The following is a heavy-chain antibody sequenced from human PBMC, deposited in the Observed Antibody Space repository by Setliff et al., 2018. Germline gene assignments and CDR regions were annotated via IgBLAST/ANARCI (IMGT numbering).Heavy chain of an antibody. CDR1: GYTFTSHY. J-gene: IGHJ6*02. CDR3: ARDYYDSSGPPAVGMDV. CDR2: INPSSGRT. D-gene: IGHD3-22*01. V-gene: IGHV1-46*01. Sequence: ASVKVSCKASGYTFTSHYMHWVRQAPGLGLEWMGTINPSSGRTSYAQKFQGRVTMTRDTSTSTAYMDLSSLRSEDTAVYYCARDYYDSSGPPAVGMDVWGQGTTVTVS.